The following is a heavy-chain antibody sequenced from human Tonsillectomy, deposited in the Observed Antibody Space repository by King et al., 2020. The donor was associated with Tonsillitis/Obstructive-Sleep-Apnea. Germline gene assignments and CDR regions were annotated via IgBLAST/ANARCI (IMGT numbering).Heavy chain of an antibody. D-gene: IGHD2-2*01. V-gene: IGHV3-30*03. CDR1: GFTFGNYS. J-gene: IGHJ6*02. CDR2: SSYDGNNK. CDR3: AGGDCSSTSCIYYYYAMDV. Sequence: VQLVESGGGVVQPGRSLRLSCTASGFTFGNYSMHWVRQAPGKGLEWVAFSSYDGNNKYYGDSVKGRFTISRDNSKNTLYLQMNSLRAEDSAVYYCAGGDCSSTSCIYYYYAMDVWGQGTTVTVSS.